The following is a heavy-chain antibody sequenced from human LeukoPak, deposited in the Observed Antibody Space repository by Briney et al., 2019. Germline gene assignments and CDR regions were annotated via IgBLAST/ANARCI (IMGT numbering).Heavy chain of an antibody. Sequence: PGGSLRLSCAASGFTVSSNYMSWVRQAPEKGLEWVSVIYSGGTTYYADSVKGRLTISRDNSKNTLYLQMNSLRAEDTAVYYCAELGITMIGGVWGKGTTVTISS. D-gene: IGHD3-10*02. CDR2: IYSGGTT. J-gene: IGHJ6*04. CDR3: AELGITMIGGV. V-gene: IGHV3-53*01. CDR1: GFTVSSNY.